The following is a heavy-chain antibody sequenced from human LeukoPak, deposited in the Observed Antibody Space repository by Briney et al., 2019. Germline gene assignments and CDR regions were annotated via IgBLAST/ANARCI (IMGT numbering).Heavy chain of an antibody. D-gene: IGHD3-22*01. CDR1: RFTFSIFG. Sequence: GGSLRLSCAASRFTFSIFGMHWVRQAPGKGLEWIAVISSDGTNKYYADSMRGRFTISRDNSKDTLYLQMSSLRIEYTAIYYCRAATRYLDYYYDYWGQGTLVTVSS. CDR2: ISSDGTNK. V-gene: IGHV3-30*03. CDR3: RAATRYLDYYYDY. J-gene: IGHJ4*02.